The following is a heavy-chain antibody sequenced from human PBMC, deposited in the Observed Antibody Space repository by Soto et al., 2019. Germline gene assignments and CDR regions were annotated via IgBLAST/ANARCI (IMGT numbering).Heavy chain of an antibody. CDR2: INAGNGNT. J-gene: IGHJ4*02. D-gene: IGHD2-2*01. CDR3: ARITTSYYFDY. Sequence: AASVKVSCKASGYTFTSYAMHWVRQAPGQRLEWMGWINAGNGNTKYSQKFQGRVTITRDTSASTAYMELSSLRSEDTAVYYCARITTSYYFDYWGQGTLVTVSS. CDR1: GYTFTSYA. V-gene: IGHV1-3*01.